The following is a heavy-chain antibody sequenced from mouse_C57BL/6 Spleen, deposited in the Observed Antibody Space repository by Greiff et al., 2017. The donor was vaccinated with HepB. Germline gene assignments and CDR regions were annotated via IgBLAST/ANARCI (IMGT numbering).Heavy chain of an antibody. CDR1: GYAFSSSW. Sequence: QVQLKESGPELVKPGASVKISCKASGYAFSSSWMNWVKQRPGKGLEWIGRIYPGDGDTNYNGKFKGKATLTADKSSSTAYMQLSSLTSEDSAVYFCASSHYYGSSHWYFDVWGTGTTVTVSS. CDR2: IYPGDGDT. CDR3: ASSHYYGSSHWYFDV. D-gene: IGHD1-1*01. J-gene: IGHJ1*03. V-gene: IGHV1-82*01.